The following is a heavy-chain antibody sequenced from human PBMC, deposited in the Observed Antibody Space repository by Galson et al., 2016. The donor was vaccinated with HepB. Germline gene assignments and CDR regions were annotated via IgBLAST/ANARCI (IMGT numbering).Heavy chain of an antibody. V-gene: IGHV3-30*04. CDR2: ISYHGSNK. CDR1: GFSFSSSA. J-gene: IGHJ4*02. Sequence: SLRLSCAASGFSFSSSAMHWVRQAPGKGLEWVAVISYHGSNKYYVDSVKGRFTISRDNSKNTLYLQMNSLRVEDTAMYYCARDGYYYGSGSYGAATYWGQGPPVTVS. CDR3: ARDGYYYGSGSYGAATY. D-gene: IGHD3-10*01.